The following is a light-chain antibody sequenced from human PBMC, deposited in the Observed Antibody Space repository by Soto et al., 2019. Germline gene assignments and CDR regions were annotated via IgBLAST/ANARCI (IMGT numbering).Light chain of an antibody. CDR1: SSNIGAGYD. Sequence: QSVLTQPPSVSGAPGQRVTISCTGSSSNIGAGYDVHWYQQLPGTAPKLLIYGNSNRPSGVPDRFSGSTSGTSASLAITGLQAEDEADYSCQSYDSRLSGSVFGTGTKVTVL. J-gene: IGLJ1*01. CDR2: GNS. V-gene: IGLV1-40*01. CDR3: QSYDSRLSGSV.